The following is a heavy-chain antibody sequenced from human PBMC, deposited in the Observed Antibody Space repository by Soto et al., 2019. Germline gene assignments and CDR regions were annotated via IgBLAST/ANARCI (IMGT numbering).Heavy chain of an antibody. Sequence: EVQLVESGGGLVQPGGSLRLPCAASEFTFNNYWMHWVRQVPGKGLEWVSRINTDGSTTNYADSVMGWYNISRDNAENTVYVQMNSLRAEDTAVYYCARGIYLKYGLDVWGQGARVTVSS. CDR2: INTDGSTT. J-gene: IGHJ6*02. CDR3: ARGIYLKYGLDV. V-gene: IGHV3-74*01. D-gene: IGHD3-16*02. CDR1: EFTFNNYW.